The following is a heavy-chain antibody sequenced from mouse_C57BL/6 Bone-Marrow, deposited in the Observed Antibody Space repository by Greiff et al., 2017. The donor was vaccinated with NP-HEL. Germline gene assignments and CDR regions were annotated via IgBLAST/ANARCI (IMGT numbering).Heavy chain of an antibody. D-gene: IGHD1-1*01. Sequence: VQLQQSGPVLVKPGASVKISCKASGYSFTDYNMNWVKQSTGKSLEWIGVINPNYGTTSYNQKFKGKATLTVDQSSSTAYMQLNSLTSEDSADYYFAIYYYGSSYFDYWGQGTTLTVSS. CDR3: AIYYYGSSYFDY. CDR1: GYSFTDYN. J-gene: IGHJ2*01. V-gene: IGHV1-39*01. CDR2: INPNYGTT.